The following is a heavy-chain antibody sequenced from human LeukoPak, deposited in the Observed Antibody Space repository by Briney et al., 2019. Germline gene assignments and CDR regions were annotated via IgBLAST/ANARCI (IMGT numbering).Heavy chain of an antibody. CDR2: IYSGGST. V-gene: IGHV3-53*01. J-gene: IGHJ4*02. CDR3: AKDRGLYCSSTSCYGESYFDY. CDR1: GFTVSSNY. Sequence: GGSLRLSCAASGFTVSSNYMSWVRQAPGKGLEWVSVIYSGGSTYYADSVKGRFTISRDNSKNTLYLQMHSLRAEDTAVYYCAKDRGLYCSSTSCYGESYFDYWGQGTLVTVSS. D-gene: IGHD2-2*01.